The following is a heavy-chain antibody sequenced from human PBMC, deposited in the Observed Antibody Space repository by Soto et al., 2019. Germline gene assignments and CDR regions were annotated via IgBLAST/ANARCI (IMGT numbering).Heavy chain of an antibody. V-gene: IGHV3-30*19. CDR1: GFTFRSFV. D-gene: IGHD3-16*01. J-gene: IGHJ4*02. CDR3: ARWGTTGGLDV. CDR2: TSSDGSNT. Sequence: QVQLGESGGGVVQPGTSLRLSCVGSGFTFRSFVIHWVRQSPGKGLEWVALTSSDGSNTYYDDSVKGRFTISRDNSRNTVDLQRGSLRIEDTAFYYGARWGTTGGLDVWGQGTLVSVSS.